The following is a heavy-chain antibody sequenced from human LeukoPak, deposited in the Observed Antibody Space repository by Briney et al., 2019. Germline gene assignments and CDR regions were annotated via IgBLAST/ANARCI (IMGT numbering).Heavy chain of an antibody. Sequence: SGTLSLTCTVSGGSISSYYWSWIRQPPGKGLEWIGYIYYSGSTNYNPSLKSRVTISVDTSKNQFSLKLSSVTAADTAVYYCARLNIVVVPAAIRWFDPWGQGTLVTVSS. V-gene: IGHV4-59*08. CDR3: ARLNIVVVPAAIRWFDP. J-gene: IGHJ5*02. CDR2: IYYSGST. D-gene: IGHD2-2*02. CDR1: GGSISSYY.